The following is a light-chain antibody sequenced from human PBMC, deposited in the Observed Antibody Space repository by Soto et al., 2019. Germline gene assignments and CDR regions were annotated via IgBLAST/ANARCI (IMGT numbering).Light chain of an antibody. V-gene: IGKV3-20*01. CDR2: GAS. J-gene: IGKJ1*01. CDR3: QQYGSP. Sequence: EIVMTQSPATLSVSPGERATLSCRASQSVGSNLAWYQQKPGQPPRLLIYGASSRATGIPDRFSGSGSGTDFTLTISRLEPEDFAVYYCQQYGSPFGQGTKVDIK. CDR1: QSVGSN.